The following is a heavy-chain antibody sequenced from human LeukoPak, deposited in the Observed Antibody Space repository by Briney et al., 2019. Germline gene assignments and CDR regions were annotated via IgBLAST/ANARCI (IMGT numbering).Heavy chain of an antibody. CDR1: GFPFSGYG. V-gene: IGHV3-30*03. CDR2: ISSDGSKK. CDR3: ATEYDNLDDYFYY. J-gene: IGHJ4*02. Sequence: GGSLRLSCTASGFPFSGYGMHWVRQAPGKGPEWVAAISSDGSKKDYADSVKGRFSISRDKSKNTLYLQMNSLRPEDTAVYYCATEYDNLDDYFYYWGQGTLVIVSS. D-gene: IGHD1-1*01.